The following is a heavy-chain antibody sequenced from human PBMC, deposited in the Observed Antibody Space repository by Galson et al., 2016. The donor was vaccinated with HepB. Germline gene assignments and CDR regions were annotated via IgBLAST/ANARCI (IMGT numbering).Heavy chain of an antibody. D-gene: IGHD6-19*01. CDR3: ATVGSSSGWAYYFDY. V-gene: IGHV4-59*01. Sequence: SETLSLTCTVSGGSISSDYWSWIRQPPGKGLEWIGHIHYIGSTNYNPSLKSRVIISVDRSNKQLSLKLRSVTAADTAVYYCATVGSSSGWAYYFDYWGQGIPVTVSS. J-gene: IGHJ4*02. CDR2: IHYIGST. CDR1: GGSISSDY.